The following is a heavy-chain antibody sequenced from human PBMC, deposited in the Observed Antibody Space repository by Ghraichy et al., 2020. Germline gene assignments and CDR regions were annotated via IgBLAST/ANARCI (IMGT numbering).Heavy chain of an antibody. CDR2: IYYSGST. CDR3: ARDYYRYAFDI. CDR1: GGSISSYY. D-gene: IGHD3-22*01. J-gene: IGHJ3*02. V-gene: IGHV4-59*01. Sequence: SETLSLTCTVSGGSISSYYWSWIRQPPGKGLEWIGYIYYSGSTNYNPSLKSRVTISVDTSTNQFSLKLSSVTAADTAVYYCARDYYRYAFDIWAQGTMVPFSP.